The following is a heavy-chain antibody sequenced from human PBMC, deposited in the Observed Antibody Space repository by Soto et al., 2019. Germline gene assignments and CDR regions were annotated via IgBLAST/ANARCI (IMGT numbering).Heavy chain of an antibody. CDR3: ARGGADYSGYDYDTYYYYGMDV. CDR2: ISSSSSTI. Sequence: PGGSLRLSCAASGFTFSSYSMNWVRQAPGKGLEWVSYISSSSSTIYYADSVKGRFTISRDNAKNSLYLQMNSLRDEDTAVYYCARGGADYSGYDYDTYYYYGMDVWGQGTTVTVSS. V-gene: IGHV3-48*02. J-gene: IGHJ6*02. D-gene: IGHD5-12*01. CDR1: GFTFSSYS.